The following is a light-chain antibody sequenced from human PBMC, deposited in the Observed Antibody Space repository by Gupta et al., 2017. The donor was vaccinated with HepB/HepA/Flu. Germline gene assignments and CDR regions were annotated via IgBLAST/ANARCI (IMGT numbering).Light chain of an antibody. CDR1: NRDVGGYNY. V-gene: IGLV2-11*01. Sequence: QSALTQPRSVSGSPGQSLTISCTGTNRDVGGYNYVSWYQQHPGKAPRLMAYHVTVRPSGVPGRFSGSKSGNTASLTISGLQPQDEADYYCCSFAGSHTYVFGGGTKVTVL. J-gene: IGLJ2*01. CDR2: HVT. CDR3: CSFAGSHTYV.